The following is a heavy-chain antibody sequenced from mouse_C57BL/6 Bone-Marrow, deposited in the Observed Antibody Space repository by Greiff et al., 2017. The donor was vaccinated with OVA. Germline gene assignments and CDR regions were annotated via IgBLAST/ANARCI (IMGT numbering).Heavy chain of an antibody. Sequence: EVKLVESGGGLVKPGGSLKLSCAASGFTFSSYAMSWVRQTPEKRLEWVATISDGGSYTYYPDNVKGRFTISRDNAKNNLYLQMSHLKSEDTAMYYCAREGIFYFDYWGQGTTLTVSS. V-gene: IGHV5-4*01. CDR1: GFTFSSYA. CDR3: AREGIFYFDY. J-gene: IGHJ2*01. CDR2: ISDGGSYT.